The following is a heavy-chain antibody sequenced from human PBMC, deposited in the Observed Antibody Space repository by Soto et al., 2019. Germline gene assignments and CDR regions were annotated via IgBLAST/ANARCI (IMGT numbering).Heavy chain of an antibody. CDR2: IYYIGTS. J-gene: IGHJ2*01. CDR3: ARVLRDVLSDRYYWYFDL. D-gene: IGHD3-16*02. Sequence: QVQLQESGPGLVKPSQTLSLTCTVSGASISSGGYYWGWIRQHPGKGLEWIGFIYYIGTSYYNPSLGSRITLSVATSKNPFSLNLTSVTAADTAVYYCARVLRDVLSDRYYWYFDLWGRGTLVTVSS. CDR1: GASISSGGYY. V-gene: IGHV4-31*03.